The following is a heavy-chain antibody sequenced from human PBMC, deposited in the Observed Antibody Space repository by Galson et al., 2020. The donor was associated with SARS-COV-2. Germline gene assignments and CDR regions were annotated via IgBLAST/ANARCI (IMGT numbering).Heavy chain of an antibody. CDR2: ISSDSRNI. Sequence: AGGSLRLSCAASEFTFSVYSMTWVRQSPGRGLEWVAYISSDSRNIYYADSVKGRFTVSRDNARSSLFLEMNKLRADDTAVYYCATPPEYYCTTIVCSGVWAWGQGTLVTVSS. D-gene: IGHD2-8*01. CDR3: ATPPEYYCTTIVCSGVWA. V-gene: IGHV3-21*01. J-gene: IGHJ5*02. CDR1: EFTFSVYS.